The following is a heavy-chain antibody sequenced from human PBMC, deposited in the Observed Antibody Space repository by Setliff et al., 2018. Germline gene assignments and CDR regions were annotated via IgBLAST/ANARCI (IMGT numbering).Heavy chain of an antibody. Sequence: SVKVSCKASGGTFSTYAISWVRQAPGQGLEWMGGIIPIFGTANYAQKFQGRVTITADESTSTAYMELSSLRSEDTAVYYCARGEDIVVVPAGFDDYSNYEDYYYGMDVWGQGTTVT. CDR2: IIPIFGTA. CDR3: ARGEDIVVVPAGFDDYSNYEDYYYGMDV. CDR1: GGTFSTYA. J-gene: IGHJ6*02. V-gene: IGHV1-69*13. D-gene: IGHD2-2*01.